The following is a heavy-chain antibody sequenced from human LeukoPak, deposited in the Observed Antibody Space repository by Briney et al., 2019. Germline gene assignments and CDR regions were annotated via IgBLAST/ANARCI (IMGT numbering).Heavy chain of an antibody. J-gene: IGHJ5*02. D-gene: IGHD1-26*01. V-gene: IGHV4-39*07. Sequence: SETLSLTCTVSGGSISSSSYYWGWIRQPPGKGLEWTGSIYYSGSTYYNPSLKSRVTISVDTSKNQFSLKLSSVTAADTAVYYCARAPRSYSGSYKRVYWFDPWGQGTLVTVSS. CDR1: GGSISSSSYY. CDR2: IYYSGST. CDR3: ARAPRSYSGSYKRVYWFDP.